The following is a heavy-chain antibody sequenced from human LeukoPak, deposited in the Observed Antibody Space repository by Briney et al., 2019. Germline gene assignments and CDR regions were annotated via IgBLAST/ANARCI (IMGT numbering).Heavy chain of an antibody. V-gene: IGHV4-39*01. CDR2: IYYSGST. D-gene: IGHD2-15*01. CDR3: ARVRASGRERGAFDI. CDR1: GGSISSSNYY. Sequence: SETLSLTCTVSGGSISSSNYYWGWIRQPPGKGLEWIGTIYYSGSTYYNPPLKSRVTISVDTATNQFSLKLTSVTAADTAVYYCARVRASGRERGAFDIWGQGTMVTVSS. J-gene: IGHJ3*02.